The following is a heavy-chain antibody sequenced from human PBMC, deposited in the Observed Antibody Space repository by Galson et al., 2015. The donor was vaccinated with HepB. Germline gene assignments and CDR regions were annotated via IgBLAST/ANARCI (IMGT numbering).Heavy chain of an antibody. J-gene: IGHJ6*02. CDR1: GLISSEYS. D-gene: IGHD6-6*01. CDR3: AQDKRSISARHVSYYYYGMDV. V-gene: IGHV3-30*18. CDR2: VPYDGSNK. Sequence: SLRLSCAASGLISSEYSMHWVRQAPGKGLEWVTVVPYDGSNKNYADSVKGRFTISRDNSKNTLFLQMKSLRGEDTAVYYCAQDKRSISARHVSYYYYGMDVWGQGTTVTVSS.